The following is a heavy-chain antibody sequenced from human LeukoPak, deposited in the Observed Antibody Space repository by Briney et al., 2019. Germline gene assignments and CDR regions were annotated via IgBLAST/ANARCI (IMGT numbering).Heavy chain of an antibody. CDR2: IYYSGRT. D-gene: IGHD4-17*01. V-gene: IGHV4-31*03. Sequence: PSQTLSLTCTVSGGSVNSGGHYWTWIRQHPGKGLEWLGYIYYSGRTYYNPSLKSRITISLDTSKNQFSLNLTSVSAADTAFYFCARSSDYGDYDWGQGTLITVSS. CDR3: ARSSDYGDYD. CDR1: GGSVNSGGHY. J-gene: IGHJ4*02.